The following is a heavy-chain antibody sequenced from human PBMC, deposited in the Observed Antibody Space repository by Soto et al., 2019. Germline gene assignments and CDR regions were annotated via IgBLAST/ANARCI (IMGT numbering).Heavy chain of an antibody. J-gene: IGHJ5*02. V-gene: IGHV4-30-4*01. D-gene: IGHD1-26*01. CDR3: ARVGSGSYWFDP. Sequence: QVQLQESGPGLVKPSQTLSLTCTVSGGSISSGDYYWSWIRQPPGKGLEWIGYIYYSGSTYYNPSLTSRVTISVDTSTNQFALKLSSVTAADTAVYYCARVGSGSYWFDPWGQGTLVTVSS. CDR2: IYYSGST. CDR1: GGSISSGDYY.